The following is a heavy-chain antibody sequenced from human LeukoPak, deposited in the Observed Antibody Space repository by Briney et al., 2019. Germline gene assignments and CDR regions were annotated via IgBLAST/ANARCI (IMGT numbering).Heavy chain of an antibody. CDR3: VRDGRTWNQIWLFGLDY. D-gene: IGHD5-18*01. CDR2: ISAYNANT. V-gene: IGHV1-18*01. J-gene: IGHJ4*02. CDR1: GYYFINYG. Sequence: ASVKFSCKASGYYFINYGFSWVRHVPGQGLEWRGWISAYNANTKHAQKYQGRVTMTIETPTSTAYMELRSLRSDDTAVYYCVRDGRTWNQIWLFGLDYWGQGTLVTVSS.